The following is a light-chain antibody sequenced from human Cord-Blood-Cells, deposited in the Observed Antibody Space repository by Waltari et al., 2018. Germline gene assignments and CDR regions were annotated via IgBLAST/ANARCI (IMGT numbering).Light chain of an antibody. CDR3: QQRSNWPPIT. Sequence: EIVLTQSPATLSLSPGERATLSYRASQSVSSYLAWYQQKPGQAPRLRIYDASNRATGIPARFSGSGSGTDFTLTISSLEPEDFAVYYCQQRSNWPPITFGQGTRLEIK. CDR1: QSVSSY. V-gene: IGKV3-11*01. CDR2: DAS. J-gene: IGKJ5*01.